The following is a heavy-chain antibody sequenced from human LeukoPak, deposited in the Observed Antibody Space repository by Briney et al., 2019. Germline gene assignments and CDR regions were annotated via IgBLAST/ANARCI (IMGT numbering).Heavy chain of an antibody. V-gene: IGHV3-7*01. J-gene: IGHJ3*01. CDR1: GFTFSSYW. CDR3: AREVGSPAVRSAFDL. Sequence: GSLRLSCAGSGFTFSSYWMSWVRQAPGKGLEWVANIKQDGSEKYYVDSVTGRFTISRDNAKNSLYLQVNSLRDEDTAVYYCAREVGSPAVRSAFDLWGQGTMVTVSS. D-gene: IGHD2-15*01. CDR2: IKQDGSEK.